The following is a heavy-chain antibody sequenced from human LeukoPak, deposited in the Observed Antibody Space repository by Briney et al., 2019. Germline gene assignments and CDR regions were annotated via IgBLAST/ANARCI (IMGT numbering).Heavy chain of an antibody. CDR1: GGSFNEYH. V-gene: IGHV4-34*01. CDR2: INRNGRT. Sequence: PSETLSLTCAVYGGSFNEYHWSWIRQPPGKRLEWIGEINRNGRTHYNPSLKSRVTISVDTSKNQFSLKLSSVTAADTAVYYCARGRPVLLWFGEPSNWFDPWGQGTLVTVSS. CDR3: ARGRPVLLWFGEPSNWFDP. J-gene: IGHJ5*02. D-gene: IGHD3-10*01.